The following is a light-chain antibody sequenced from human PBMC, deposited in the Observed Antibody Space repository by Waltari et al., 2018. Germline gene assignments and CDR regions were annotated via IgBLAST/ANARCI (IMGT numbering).Light chain of an antibody. V-gene: IGKV1-39*01. CDR3: QQTYRAPWT. CDR2: AAS. J-gene: IGKJ1*01. CDR1: QTITNY. Sequence: DIQMTQSPSSLSASLGDRVTITCRASQTITNYLHWYQQKPGTAPNLLIYAASNLQSGVPSRFRGSGSGTDFTLTISSLQPEDFAIYYCQQTYRAPWTFGQGTRVEVK.